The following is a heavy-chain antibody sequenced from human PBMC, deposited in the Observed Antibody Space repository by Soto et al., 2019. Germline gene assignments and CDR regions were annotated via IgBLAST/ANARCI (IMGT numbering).Heavy chain of an antibody. V-gene: IGHV3-64*01. D-gene: IGHD2-2*01. J-gene: IGHJ6*03. CDR2: ISSNGGST. Sequence: EVQLVESGGGLVQPGGSLRLSCAASGFTFSSYAMHWVRQAPGKGLEYVSAISSNGGSTYYANSVKGRFTISRDNSENKLYLQRGSVRAEDMAVYYCARSGTGVVVPAAMQYYYYYYYMDVWGKGTTVTVSS. CDR1: GFTFSSYA. CDR3: ARSGTGVVVPAAMQYYYYYYYMDV.